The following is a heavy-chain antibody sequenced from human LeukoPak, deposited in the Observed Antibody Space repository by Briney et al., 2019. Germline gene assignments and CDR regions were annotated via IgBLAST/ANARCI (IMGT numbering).Heavy chain of an antibody. V-gene: IGHV1-2*02. D-gene: IGHD4-23*01. CDR3: ATGYDYGGNFDY. CDR1: GYTFTDYY. CDR2: INPNSGGT. J-gene: IGHJ4*02. Sequence: ASVNVSFKSSGYTFTDYYMHWVRQAPGQGLEWMGWINPNSGGTNYVQKFQGRVTMTRDTSISTAYMELSRLRSDDTAVYYCATGYDYGGNFDYWGQGTLVTVSS.